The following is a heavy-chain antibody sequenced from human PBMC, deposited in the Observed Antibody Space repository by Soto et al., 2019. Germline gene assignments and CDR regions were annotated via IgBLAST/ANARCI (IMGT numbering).Heavy chain of an antibody. CDR2: IYYSGST. CDR1: GGSISSGDYY. Sequence: PSETLSLTCTVSGGSISSGDYYWSWIRPPPGKGLEWIGYIYYSGSTYYNPSLKSRVTISVDTSKNQFSLKLSSVTAADTAVYYCARGALKYDSGSGSHFDPWGQGTLVTVSS. V-gene: IGHV4-30-4*01. D-gene: IGHD3-10*01. J-gene: IGHJ5*02. CDR3: ARGALKYDSGSGSHFDP.